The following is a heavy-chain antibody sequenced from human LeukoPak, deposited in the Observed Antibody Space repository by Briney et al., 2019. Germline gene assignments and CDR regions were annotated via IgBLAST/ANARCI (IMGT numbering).Heavy chain of an antibody. D-gene: IGHD3-3*01. CDR1: GDSISGYY. CDR3: ARDVYHFWSGFDY. J-gene: IGHJ4*02. CDR2: IYYSGTT. Sequence: KASETLSLTCTVSGDSISGYYWSWLRQPPGKGLEWIGYIYYSGTTNYNPSLKSRVTISVDTSKNQFSLKLSSVTAADTAVYYCARDVYHFWSGFDYWGQGTLVTVSS. V-gene: IGHV4-59*01.